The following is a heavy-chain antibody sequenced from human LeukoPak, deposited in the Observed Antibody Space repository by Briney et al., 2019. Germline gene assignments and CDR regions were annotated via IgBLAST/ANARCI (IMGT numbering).Heavy chain of an antibody. CDR2: IKQDGGEK. Sequence: GGSLRLSCAASGFTFSSYWMSWVRQAPGKGLEWVANIKQDGGEKYYVDSVKGRFTISRDNAKNSLYLQMNSLRAEDTAVYYCARDGGSRYCSGGSCSGWYFDYWGQGTLVTVSS. J-gene: IGHJ4*02. D-gene: IGHD2-15*01. CDR1: GFTFSSYW. CDR3: ARDGGSRYCSGGSCSGWYFDY. V-gene: IGHV3-7*01.